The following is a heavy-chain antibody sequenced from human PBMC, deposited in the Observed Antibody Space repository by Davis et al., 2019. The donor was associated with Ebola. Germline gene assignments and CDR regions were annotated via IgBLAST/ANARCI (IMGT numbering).Heavy chain of an antibody. D-gene: IGHD3-9*01. CDR3: ARGRLDYNILTGYSHHEDYFDY. V-gene: IGHV1-69*13. J-gene: IGHJ4*02. CDR2: IIPIFGTA. Sequence: AASVKVSCKASGGTFSSYAISWVRQAPGQGLEWMGGIIPIFGTANYAQKFQGRVTITADESTSTAYMELSSLRSEDTAVYYCARGRLDYNILTGYSHHEDYFDYWGQGTLVTVSS. CDR1: GGTFSSYA.